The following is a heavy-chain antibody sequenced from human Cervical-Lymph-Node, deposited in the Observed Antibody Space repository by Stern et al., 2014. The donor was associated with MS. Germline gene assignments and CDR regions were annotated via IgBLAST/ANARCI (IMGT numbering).Heavy chain of an antibody. V-gene: IGHV2-5*02. D-gene: IGHD3-10*01. CDR2: IYWDDDK. J-gene: IGHJ5*02. Sequence: ESGPTLVKPTQTLTLTCTFSGFSLSTSGVGVGWIRQPPGKALEWLALIYWDDDKRYSPSLKSRLTITKDPSKNQVVLTMTNMDPVDTATYYCARLLGYGSGMNWFDPWGQGTLVTVSS. CDR3: ARLLGYGSGMNWFDP. CDR1: GFSLSTSGVG.